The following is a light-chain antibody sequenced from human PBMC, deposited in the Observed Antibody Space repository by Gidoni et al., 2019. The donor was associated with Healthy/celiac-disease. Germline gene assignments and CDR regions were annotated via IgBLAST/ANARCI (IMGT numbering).Light chain of an antibody. CDR2: YAS. V-gene: IGKV6-21*01. J-gene: IGKJ1*01. CDR3: HQSSSLPWT. CDR1: QRICSS. Sequence: EIVRTQSPDFQSVTLREKITITCRASQRICSSLRWYQQNPDQSPKLLIKYASQSFSGVPSRFSGSGSGTDFTLTINSLEAEDAATYYCHQSSSLPWTFGQGTKVEIK.